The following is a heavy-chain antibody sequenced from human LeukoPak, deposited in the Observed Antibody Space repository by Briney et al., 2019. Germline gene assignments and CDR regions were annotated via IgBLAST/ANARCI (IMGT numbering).Heavy chain of an antibody. Sequence: GRALRLSWAASGFTFISYAMDWVRQGPGKGLEGVPVISYHGNNKYYADPVKGRFTISRDNSKNTLYLQMNSLRAEDKAVYYCARGPWYYDNSRDAFDMWGEGTMVTVSS. V-gene: IGHV3-30*04. J-gene: IGHJ3*02. CDR2: ISYHGNNK. D-gene: IGHD3-9*01. CDR1: GFTFISYA. CDR3: ARGPWYYDNSRDAFDM.